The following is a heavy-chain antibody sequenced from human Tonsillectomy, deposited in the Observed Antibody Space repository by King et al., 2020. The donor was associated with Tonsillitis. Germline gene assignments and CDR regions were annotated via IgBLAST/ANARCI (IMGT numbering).Heavy chain of an antibody. Sequence: VQLQESGPGLVKPSQTLSLTCTVSGGSISTVGYYWNWIRQHPGTGLEWIGYISYSGSTYYNPSLKSRLTISVDTSKNQFSLKLSSVTAADTAVYYCASDWGNYGGNSWGQGTLVTVSS. CDR1: GGSISTVGYY. D-gene: IGHD4-23*01. V-gene: IGHV4-31*03. CDR3: ASDWGNYGGNS. CDR2: ISYSGST. J-gene: IGHJ4*02.